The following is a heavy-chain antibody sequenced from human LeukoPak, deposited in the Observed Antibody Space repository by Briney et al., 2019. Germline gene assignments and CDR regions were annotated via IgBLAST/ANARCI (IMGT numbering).Heavy chain of an antibody. CDR1: GASVGSAGYY. V-gene: IGHV4-61*08. Sequence: SETLSLTCTVSGASVGSAGYYWSWIRQPPGGGLEWIGYVYYIANTNYNPSLKSRVTISVDTSKNQFSLKLSSVTAADTAVYYCARGVAARRRSFGYWGQGTLVTVSS. J-gene: IGHJ4*02. CDR2: VYYIANT. D-gene: IGHD6-6*01. CDR3: ARGVAARRRSFGY.